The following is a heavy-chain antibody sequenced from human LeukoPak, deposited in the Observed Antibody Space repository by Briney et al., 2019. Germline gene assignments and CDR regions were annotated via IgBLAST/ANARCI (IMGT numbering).Heavy chain of an antibody. CDR3: ARARSAEFVFDS. Sequence: PSQTLSLTCIVSGGSMSSRDNYWNWIRQHPGKGPEWVGYIYYNGGTYYNPSLRSRLTISADTSKSQFFLRLSSVTAADTAIYYCARARSAEFVFDSWGQGTLVTVSS. CDR1: GGSMSSRDNY. CDR2: IYYNGGT. J-gene: IGHJ1*01. V-gene: IGHV4-31*03. D-gene: IGHD3-10*01.